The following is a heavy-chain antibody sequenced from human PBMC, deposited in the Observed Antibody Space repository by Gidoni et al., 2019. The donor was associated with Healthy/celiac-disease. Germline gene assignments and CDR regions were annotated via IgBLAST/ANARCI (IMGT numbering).Heavy chain of an antibody. CDR2: ISGSGGST. V-gene: IGHV3-23*01. CDR1: GFTFSSSA. J-gene: IGHJ6*02. D-gene: IGHD2-2*01. CDR3: AKSSKERVVPGSYYYYGMDV. Sequence: EVQLLESGGGLVQPGGSLRLSCAASGFTFSSSAMSWVRQAPGKGLGCVSAISGSGGSTYYADSVKGRFTISRDNSKNTLYLQMNSLRAEDTAVYYCAKSSKERVVPGSYYYYGMDVWGQGTTVTVSS.